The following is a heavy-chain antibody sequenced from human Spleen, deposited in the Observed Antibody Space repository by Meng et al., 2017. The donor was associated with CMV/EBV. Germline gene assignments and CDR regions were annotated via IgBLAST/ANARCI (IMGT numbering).Heavy chain of an antibody. CDR2: ISGSGGST. D-gene: IGHD3-3*01. CDR3: ARDTRFFNAFDI. CDR1: GFTFSSYA. Sequence: GSLRLSCAASGFTFSSYAMSWVRQAPGKGLEWVSAISGSGGSTYYADSVKGRFTISRDNSKNTLYPQMNSLRAEDTAVYYCARDTRFFNAFDIWGQGTRVTVSS. J-gene: IGHJ3*02. V-gene: IGHV3-23*01.